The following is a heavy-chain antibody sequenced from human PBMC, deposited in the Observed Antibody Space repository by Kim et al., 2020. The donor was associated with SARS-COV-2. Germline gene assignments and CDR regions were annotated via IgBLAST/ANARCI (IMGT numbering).Heavy chain of an antibody. J-gene: IGHJ5*02. CDR3: ARGEWRRYYDSSGYPRYNWFDP. Sequence: GESLQISCKGSGYSFTSYWISWVRQMPGKGLEWMGRIDPSDSYTNYSPSFQGHVTISADKSISTAYLQWSSLKASDTAMYYCARGEWRRYYDSSGYPRYNWFDPWGQGTLITVSS. D-gene: IGHD3-22*01. V-gene: IGHV5-10-1*01. CDR2: IDPSDSYT. CDR1: GYSFTSYW.